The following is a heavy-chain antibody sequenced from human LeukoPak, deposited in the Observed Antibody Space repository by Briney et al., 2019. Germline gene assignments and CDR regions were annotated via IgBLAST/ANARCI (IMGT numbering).Heavy chain of an antibody. CDR3: ARGLGCRAAAGTLPDY. D-gene: IGHD6-13*01. Sequence: GASVKVSCKASGYTFTGYYMHWVRQAPGQGLEWMGWINPNSGGTNYAQKFQGRVTMTRDTSISTAYMELSRLRSDDTAVYYCARGLGCRAAAGTLPDYWGQGTLVTVSS. CDR1: GYTFTGYY. CDR2: INPNSGGT. J-gene: IGHJ4*02. V-gene: IGHV1-2*02.